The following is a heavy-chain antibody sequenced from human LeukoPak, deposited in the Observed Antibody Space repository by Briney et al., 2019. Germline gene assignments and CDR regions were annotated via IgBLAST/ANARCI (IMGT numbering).Heavy chain of an antibody. J-gene: IGHJ4*02. CDR1: GGSFSDYF. CDR2: VHPSGRT. V-gene: IGHV4-34*01. Sequence: PSETLSLTCAVYGGSFSDYFWSWIRQPPGKGLEWIGEVHPSGRTNYKSSLKSRLTTSVDTSKNQFSLSLSSVTAADTAVYFCASSSYDLLTGLGLTHDFWGQGTLVTVSS. CDR3: ASSSYDLLTGLGLTHDF. D-gene: IGHD3-9*01.